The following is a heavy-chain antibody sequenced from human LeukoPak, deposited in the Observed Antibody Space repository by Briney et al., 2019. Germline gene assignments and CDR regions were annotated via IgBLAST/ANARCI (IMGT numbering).Heavy chain of an antibody. Sequence: NPSETLSLTCAVYGGSFSGYYWVWIRQPPGKGLEWIGSIYYSGSTSYNPSLKSRVTMTVDTSKSQFSLKLSSVTAADTAVYFCARSPHIWFAERGWFDPWGQGTLVTVSS. CDR3: ARSPHIWFAERGWFDP. CDR1: GGSFSGYY. D-gene: IGHD3-10*01. V-gene: IGHV4-34*01. J-gene: IGHJ5*02. CDR2: IYYSGST.